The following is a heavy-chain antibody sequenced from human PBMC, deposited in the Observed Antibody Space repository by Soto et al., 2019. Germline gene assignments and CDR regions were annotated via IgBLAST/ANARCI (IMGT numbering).Heavy chain of an antibody. J-gene: IGHJ4*02. CDR2: VSYHGTDK. D-gene: IGHD4-17*01. CDR3: AKASTTVTSYYFDY. Sequence: PGGSLRLSCTASGFTFNTYGMQWVRQAPGKGLEWVAIVSYHGTDKFYADSVKGRFIISRDNSKNTLYLQMNSLRVDDTAVYYCAKASTTVTSYYFDYWGQGTLVTVSS. V-gene: IGHV3-30*18. CDR1: GFTFNTYG.